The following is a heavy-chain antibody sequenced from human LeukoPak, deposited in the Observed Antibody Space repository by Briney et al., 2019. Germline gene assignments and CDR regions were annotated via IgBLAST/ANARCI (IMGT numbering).Heavy chain of an antibody. CDR3: ARRLYSSGWYDAFDI. D-gene: IGHD6-19*01. CDR1: GFTVSSNY. Sequence: GGSLRLSCAASGFTVSSNYMSWVRQAPGKGLEWVSVIYSGGSTYYADSVKGRFTIFRDNYKNTLHLQMNSLRVEDTAVYYCARRLYSSGWYDAFDIWGQGTMVTVSS. CDR2: IYSGGST. J-gene: IGHJ3*02. V-gene: IGHV3-53*01.